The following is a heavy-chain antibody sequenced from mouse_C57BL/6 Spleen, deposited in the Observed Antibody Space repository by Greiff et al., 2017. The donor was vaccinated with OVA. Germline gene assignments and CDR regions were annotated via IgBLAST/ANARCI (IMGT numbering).Heavy chain of an antibody. CDR3: TSPTVEGANAMDY. Sequence: QVQLQQSGAELVRPGASVTLSCKASGYTFTDYEMHWVKQTPVHGLEWIGAIDPETGGPAYNQKFKGKAILTADKSSSTAYMELRSLTSEDSAVYYCTSPTVEGANAMDYWGQGTSVTVSS. CDR1: GYTFTDYE. J-gene: IGHJ4*01. V-gene: IGHV1-15*01. CDR2: IDPETGGP. D-gene: IGHD1-1*01.